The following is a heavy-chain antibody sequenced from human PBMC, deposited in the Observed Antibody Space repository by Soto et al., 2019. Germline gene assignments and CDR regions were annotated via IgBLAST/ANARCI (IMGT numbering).Heavy chain of an antibody. V-gene: IGHV1-18*01. CDR3: ARIADFSISTFFFPLRFHIRGYYYYYGMDV. J-gene: IGHJ6*02. D-gene: IGHD2-2*01. CDR2: ISGYNGNT. Sequence: ASVKVSCKASGYTFASYGISWVRQAPGQGLEWMGWISGYNGNTNLAQKLQGRVTMTTDTPTSTAFMELRSLRSDDTAVYYCARIADFSISTFFFPLRFHIRGYYYYYGMDVWGQGTTVTVSS. CDR1: GYTFASYG.